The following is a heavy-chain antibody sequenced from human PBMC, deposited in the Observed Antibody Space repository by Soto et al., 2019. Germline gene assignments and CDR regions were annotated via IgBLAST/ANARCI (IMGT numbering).Heavy chain of an antibody. CDR2: ISYDGSNK. CDR3: ARAIFGVVIVGY. D-gene: IGHD3-3*01. Sequence: QVQLVESGGGVVQPGRSLRLSCAASGFTFSSYAMHWVRQAPGKGLEWVAVISYDGSNKYYADSVKGRFTISRDNSKNTLYLQMNSLRAEDTAVYYCARAIFGVVIVGYWGQGTPVTVSS. CDR1: GFTFSSYA. J-gene: IGHJ4*02. V-gene: IGHV3-30-3*01.